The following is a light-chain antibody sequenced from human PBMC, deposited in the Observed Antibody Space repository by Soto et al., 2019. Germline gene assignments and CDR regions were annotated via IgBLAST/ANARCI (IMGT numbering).Light chain of an antibody. Sequence: DIQMTQSPSTLSASVGDRVTITCRASQSISNWLAWYQQKPGKAPKLLIYKASTLQGGVPSSFSGSGSGADFTPNNSRLQDDDLGTYCSQHYTSYYTFGQGTKLEIK. CDR2: KAS. CDR1: QSISNW. J-gene: IGKJ2*01. V-gene: IGKV1-5*03. CDR3: QHYTSYYT.